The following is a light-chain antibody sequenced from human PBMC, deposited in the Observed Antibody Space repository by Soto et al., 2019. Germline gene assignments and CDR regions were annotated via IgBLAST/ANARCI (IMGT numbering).Light chain of an antibody. Sequence: EIVLTQSPATLSLSPGERGTLSCMASQSVGSYLAWYQQRPGQTPRLLIYDASNRATDIPARFSGSGSGTDCTLTISSLEPEDFVVYYCQQRYNWPLTFGPGTKVDIK. CDR3: QQRYNWPLT. CDR2: DAS. CDR1: QSVGSY. V-gene: IGKV3-11*01. J-gene: IGKJ3*01.